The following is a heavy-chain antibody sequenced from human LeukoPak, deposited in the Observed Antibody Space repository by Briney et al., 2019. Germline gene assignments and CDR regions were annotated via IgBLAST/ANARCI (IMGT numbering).Heavy chain of an antibody. V-gene: IGHV7-4-1*02. J-gene: IGHJ4*02. CDR3: ARDGCSGGSCYYSRHQVFDY. CDR1: GYTFTSYA. CDR2: INTNTGNP. Sequence: ASVTVSFKASGYTFTSYAMNGVRQAPGQGREGVGLINTNTGNPTYAQGFTGRFVFSLDTSVSTAYLQISSLKAEDTAVYYCARDGCSGGSCYYSRHQVFDYWGQGTLVTVSS. D-gene: IGHD2-15*01.